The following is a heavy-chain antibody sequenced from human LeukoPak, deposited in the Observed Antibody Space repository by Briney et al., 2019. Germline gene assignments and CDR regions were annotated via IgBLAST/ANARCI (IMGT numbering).Heavy chain of an antibody. CDR2: IIPILGIA. CDR1: GGTFSSYA. Sequence: GASVKVSCKASGGTFSSYAISWVRQAPGQGLEWMGRIIPILGIANYAQKFQGRVTITADKSTSTAYMELSSLRSEDTAVYYCAREEAAAGGCFNYWGQGTLVTVSS. V-gene: IGHV1-69*04. CDR3: AREEAAAGGCFNY. D-gene: IGHD6-13*01. J-gene: IGHJ4*02.